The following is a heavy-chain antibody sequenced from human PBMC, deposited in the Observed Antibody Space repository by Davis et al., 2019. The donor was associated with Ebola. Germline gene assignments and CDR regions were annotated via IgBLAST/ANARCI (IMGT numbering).Heavy chain of an antibody. Sequence: ASVKVSCKASGYTFTGYYMHWVRQAPGQGLEWMGWINPNSGGTNYAQKFQGRVTMTTDTSTSTAYMELRSLRSDDTAVYYCARADITIFGVVMGGMDVWGQGTTVTVSS. V-gene: IGHV1-2*02. J-gene: IGHJ6*02. CDR1: GYTFTGYY. CDR3: ARADITIFGVVMGGMDV. CDR2: INPNSGGT. D-gene: IGHD3-3*01.